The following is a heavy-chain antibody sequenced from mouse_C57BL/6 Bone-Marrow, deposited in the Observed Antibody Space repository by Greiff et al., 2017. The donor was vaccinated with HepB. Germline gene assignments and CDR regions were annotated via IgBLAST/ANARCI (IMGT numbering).Heavy chain of an antibody. J-gene: IGHJ4*01. Sequence: VQLQQSGAELVRPGASVTLSCKASGYTFTDYEMHWVKQTPVHGLEWIGAIDPETGGTAYNQKFKGKATLTVNKSSSTAYMELRSLTSEDSAVYYCARERPYYGRDYAMDYWGQGTSVTGSS. CDR3: ARERPYYGRDYAMDY. CDR2: IDPETGGT. D-gene: IGHD1-1*01. V-gene: IGHV1-15*01. CDR1: GYTFTDYE.